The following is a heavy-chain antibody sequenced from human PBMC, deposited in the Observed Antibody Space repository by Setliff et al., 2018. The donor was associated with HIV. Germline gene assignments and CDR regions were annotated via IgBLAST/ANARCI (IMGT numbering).Heavy chain of an antibody. Sequence: PSETLSLTCTISGGSLSSGDHFWSWIRQRPGKGLEWSGYISARGTTYYTASLRRRLTMSVDTSNNQFSLSLSSVTAADTAVYHCAQPVRSEHYSDSSGYRAECFNHWSQGTLVTVSS. CDR2: ISARGTT. J-gene: IGHJ1*01. V-gene: IGHV4-31*03. D-gene: IGHD3-22*01. CDR1: GGSLSSGDHF. CDR3: AQPVRSEHYSDSSGYRAECFNH.